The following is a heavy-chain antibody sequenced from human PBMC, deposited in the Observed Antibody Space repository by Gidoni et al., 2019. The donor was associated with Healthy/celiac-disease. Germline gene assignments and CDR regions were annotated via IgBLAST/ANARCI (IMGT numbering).Heavy chain of an antibody. CDR2: IYYSGST. V-gene: IGHV4-59*01. J-gene: IGHJ3*02. CDR3: ARVMLRGYGDPTKDAFDI. CDR1: GGSISSYY. Sequence: QVQLQESGPGLVKPSETLSLTCTVSGGSISSYYWSWIRQPPGKGLEWIGYIYYSGSTNYNPSLKSRVTISVDTSKNQFSLKLSSVTAADTAVYYCARVMLRGYGDPTKDAFDIWGQGTMVTVSS. D-gene: IGHD4-17*01.